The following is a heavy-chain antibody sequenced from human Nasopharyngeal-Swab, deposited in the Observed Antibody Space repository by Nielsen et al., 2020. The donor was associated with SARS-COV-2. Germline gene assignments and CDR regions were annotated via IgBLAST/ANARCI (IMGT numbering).Heavy chain of an antibody. J-gene: IGHJ4*02. V-gene: IGHV1-69*01. Sequence: WVRQAPGQGLEWMGGIIPIFGRANYAQKFQGRVTITADESTSTAYMELSSLRSEDTAVYYCARGGITIFGVVSNLDYWGQGTLVTVSS. D-gene: IGHD3-3*01. CDR2: IIPIFGRA. CDR3: ARGGITIFGVVSNLDY.